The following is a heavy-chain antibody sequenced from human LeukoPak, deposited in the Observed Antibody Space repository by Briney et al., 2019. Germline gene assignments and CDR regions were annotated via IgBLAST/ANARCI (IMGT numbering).Heavy chain of an antibody. Sequence: PSETLSLTCTVSKDSISSYCCSWVRQPPGKGLEWIGFMCPSGRTDYNPSLKSRVTMSIDASKNQLSMELRFLTAADTAVYYCATSYDGKTAPYDLWGHGTLVTVSS. CDR1: KDSISSYC. D-gene: IGHD4-23*01. V-gene: IGHV4-4*08. CDR2: MCPSGRT. J-gene: IGHJ5*02. CDR3: ATSYDGKTAPYDL.